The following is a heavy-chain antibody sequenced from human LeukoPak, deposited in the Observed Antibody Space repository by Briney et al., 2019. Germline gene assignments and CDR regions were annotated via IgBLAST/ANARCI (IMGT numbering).Heavy chain of an antibody. D-gene: IGHD4-17*01. CDR2: IYTSGST. CDR1: GGSISSYY. CDR3: ARDRYGDSSLIYDGGPAFDI. J-gene: IGHJ3*02. V-gene: IGHV4-4*07. Sequence: SETLSLTCTVSGGSISSYYWSWIRQPAGKGLEWIGRIYTSGSTNYNPSLKSRVTMSVDTSKNQFSLKLSSVTAADTAVYYCARDRYGDSSLIYDGGPAFDIWGQGTMVTVSS.